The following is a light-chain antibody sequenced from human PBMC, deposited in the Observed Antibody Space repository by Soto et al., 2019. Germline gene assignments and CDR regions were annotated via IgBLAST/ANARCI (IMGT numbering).Light chain of an antibody. CDR2: GAS. J-gene: IGKJ2*01. V-gene: IGKV3-15*01. CDR3: QQYNNWPYT. Sequence: EIVMTQSPATLSVSPGERATLSCRASQSVSSNLAWYQQKPGQAPRLLIYGASTRATGIPARFSGSGSGTEFTLTISSLQSEDYAIYYCQQYNNWPYTSLQGTK. CDR1: QSVSSN.